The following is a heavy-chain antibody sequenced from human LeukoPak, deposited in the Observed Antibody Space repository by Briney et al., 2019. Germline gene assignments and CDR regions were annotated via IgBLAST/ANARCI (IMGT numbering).Heavy chain of an antibody. D-gene: IGHD6-6*01. J-gene: IGHJ4*02. CDR2: IYYSGST. V-gene: IGHV4-59*01. CDR1: GGSFSGYY. Sequence: SETLSLTCAVYGGSFSGYYWSWIRQPPGKGLEWIGNIYYSGSTYYNPSLKSRVTISVDTSKNQFSLKLSSVTAADTAVYYCARGLSSSLTFRGYYFDYWGQGTLVTVSS. CDR3: ARGLSSSLTFRGYYFDY.